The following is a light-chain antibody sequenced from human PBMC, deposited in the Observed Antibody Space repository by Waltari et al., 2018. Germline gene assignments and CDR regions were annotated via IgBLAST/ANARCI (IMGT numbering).Light chain of an antibody. J-gene: IGLJ3*02. CDR3: GTWDSSLGIGV. CDR1: PPTIGNTY. CDR2: EDN. Sequence: QSVLTQAPSVSAAPGQKVTISCSGTPPTIGNTYVSWYQQFPGTAPKLLIYEDNRRPSGIPDRFSGSKSGASATLGITGLQTGDEANYYCGTWDSSLGIGVLGGGTRVTVL. V-gene: IGLV1-51*01.